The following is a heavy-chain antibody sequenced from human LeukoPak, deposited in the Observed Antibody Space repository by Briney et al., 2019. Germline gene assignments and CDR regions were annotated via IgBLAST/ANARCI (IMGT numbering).Heavy chain of an antibody. J-gene: IGHJ3*02. D-gene: IGHD3-9*01. CDR2: IYPGDSDT. V-gene: IGHV5-51*01. CDR3: SRIKDILTGYGAFDI. Sequence: GESLKISCKGSGYSFTSYWIGWVRQMPGKGLEWMGIIYPGDSDTRYSPSFQGQVTISADKSISTAYLQWSSLKASDTAMYYCSRIKDILTGYGAFDIWGRGTMVTVSS. CDR1: GYSFTSYW.